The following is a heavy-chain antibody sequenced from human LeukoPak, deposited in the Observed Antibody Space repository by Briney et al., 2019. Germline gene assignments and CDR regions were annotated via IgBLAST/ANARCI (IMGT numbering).Heavy chain of an antibody. D-gene: IGHD4-17*01. V-gene: IGHV3-23*01. CDR3: AKPYHYGDEYAFDI. Sequence: PGGSLRLSCAASGFTFSSYAMSWVRQAPGKGLEGVSAISGSGGSTYYADSVKGRFTISRHKSKNTLYLQMNSLRAEDTAVYYCAKPYHYGDEYAFDIWGQGTMVTVSS. CDR1: GFTFSSYA. CDR2: ISGSGGST. J-gene: IGHJ3*02.